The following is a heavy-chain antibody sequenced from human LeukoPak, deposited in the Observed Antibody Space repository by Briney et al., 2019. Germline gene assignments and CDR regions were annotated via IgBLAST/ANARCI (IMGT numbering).Heavy chain of an antibody. V-gene: IGHV3-53*01. CDR3: VREWEQD. J-gene: IGHJ4*02. CDR1: GFNASTNY. D-gene: IGHD1/OR15-1a*01. CDR2: IYSGGNT. Sequence: GGSLRLSCAASGFNASTNYMGWVRQVPGKGLEWVSVIYSGGNTYYADSVKGRFTISRDNSKNTLYLQMNSLRAEDTALYYCVREWEQDWGQGTLVTVSS.